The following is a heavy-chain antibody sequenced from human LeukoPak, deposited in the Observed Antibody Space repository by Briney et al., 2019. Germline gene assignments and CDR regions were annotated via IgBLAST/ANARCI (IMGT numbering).Heavy chain of an antibody. CDR1: GGSISSYY. J-gene: IGHJ6*02. V-gene: IGHV4-59*01. CDR3: ASGSSTVKFYYGIDV. Sequence: SETLSLTCTVSGGSISSYYWSWIRQAQGKGLEWIGYMYYSGSTNYNPSLKNRVTISVDTSKNQFSLKLTSVTAADTAVYYCASGSSTVKFYYGIDVWGRGTTVTVSS. CDR2: MYYSGST. D-gene: IGHD4-17*01.